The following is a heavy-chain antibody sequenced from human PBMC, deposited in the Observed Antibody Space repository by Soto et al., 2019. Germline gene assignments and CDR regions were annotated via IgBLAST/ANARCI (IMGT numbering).Heavy chain of an antibody. D-gene: IGHD6-13*01. CDR2: IDWDDDK. J-gene: IGHJ6*02. Sequence: SGPTLVNPTQTLTLTCTFSGFSPSTSGMCVSWIRQPPGKALEWLALIDWDDDKYYTTSLNTRLTISKPTSKNQVVLTMTNMDPVDTATYYCARIQEYSSSTDYYYGMDVWGQGTTVTVSS. CDR3: ARIQEYSSSTDYYYGMDV. CDR1: GFSPSTSGMC. V-gene: IGHV2-70*01.